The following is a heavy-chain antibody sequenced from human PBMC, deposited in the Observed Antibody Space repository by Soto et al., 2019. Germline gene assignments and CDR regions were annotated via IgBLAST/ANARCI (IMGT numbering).Heavy chain of an antibody. D-gene: IGHD3-10*01. CDR1: SGPSRSHN. V-gene: IGHV4-59*08. CDR2: IYHTGDT. Sequence: QVWLQQSGPGLVKPSETLSLTCTVSSGPSRSHNWGWIRQPPGGGLEWIGYIYHTGDTSYNPSLSSRVTISADTSTNHISLTLRSVTAADTAVYYCVRQGIGDLHGLVDVWGQGTRVSVSS. CDR3: VRQGIGDLHGLVDV. J-gene: IGHJ6*02.